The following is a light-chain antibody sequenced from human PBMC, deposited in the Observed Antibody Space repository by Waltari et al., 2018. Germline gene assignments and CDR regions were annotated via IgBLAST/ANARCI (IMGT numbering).Light chain of an antibody. J-gene: IGLJ3*02. CDR1: SGHSSNL. CDR2: INSDGSH. V-gene: IGLV4-69*01. Sequence: QLVLTQSPSASASLGASVKLTCTMDSGHSSNLVAWLQQQPEKGPRYVMKINSDGSHSKGDEIPDRFSGSSSGAERYLTISSVQSEDEADYYCQTGGHGTWVFGGGTKLTVL. CDR3: QTGGHGTWV.